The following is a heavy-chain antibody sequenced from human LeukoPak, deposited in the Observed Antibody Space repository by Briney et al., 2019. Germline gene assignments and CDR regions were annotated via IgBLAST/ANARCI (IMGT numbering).Heavy chain of an antibody. J-gene: IGHJ4*02. V-gene: IGHV4-61*02. CDR3: ARVGDFWRGYPAID. D-gene: IGHD3-3*01. Sequence: SETLSLTCTVSGDSISSGVYYWNWIRQPAGKGLEGIGRIFPSGSTNYDPSLECRISMSIDTAKNHFSLKLTSVTAADTAVYYCARVGDFWRGYPAIDWGQGTLVTVSS. CDR2: IFPSGST. CDR1: GDSISSGVYY.